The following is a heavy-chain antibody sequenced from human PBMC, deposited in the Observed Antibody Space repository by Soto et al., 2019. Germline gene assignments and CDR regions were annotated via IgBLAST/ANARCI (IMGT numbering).Heavy chain of an antibody. V-gene: IGHV1-18*01. CDR2: ISAYNGNT. CDR3: ARTGQHDAFDI. Sequence: ASVKVSCKASGYTFTSYGISWVRQAPGQGLEWMGWISAYNGNTNYAQKLQGRVTITTDTSTSTAYMELSSLRSEDTAVYYCARTGQHDAFDIWGQGTMVTVSS. J-gene: IGHJ3*02. D-gene: IGHD6-13*01. CDR1: GYTFTSYG.